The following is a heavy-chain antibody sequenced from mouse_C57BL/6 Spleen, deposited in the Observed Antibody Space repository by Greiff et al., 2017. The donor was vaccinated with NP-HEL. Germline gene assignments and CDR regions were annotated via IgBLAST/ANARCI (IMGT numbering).Heavy chain of an antibody. CDR2: IDPEDGET. CDR3: ARSLDGNRYFDY. D-gene: IGHD2-3*01. J-gene: IGHJ2*01. CDR1: GFNIKDYY. Sequence: VHVKQSGAELVKPGASVKLSCTASGFNIKDYYMHWVKQRTEQGLEWIGRIDPEDGETKYAPKFQGKATITADTSSNTAYLQLSSLTSEGTAVYYCARSLDGNRYFDYWGQGTTLTVSS. V-gene: IGHV14-2*01.